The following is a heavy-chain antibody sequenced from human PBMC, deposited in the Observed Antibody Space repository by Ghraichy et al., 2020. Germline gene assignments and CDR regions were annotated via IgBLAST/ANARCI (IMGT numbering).Heavy chain of an antibody. J-gene: IGHJ6*02. D-gene: IGHD3-9*01. CDR2: ISGFNGQT. Sequence: ASVKVSCKASGYTFTNYGITWVRQAPGEGLEWMGWISGFNGQTNYAQKVQGRLTMSTDTSTSTAYMDLRSLRSDDTAVYYCARDAPAYFEAIAYYHFPLDVWGQGTTVTVSS. V-gene: IGHV1-18*04. CDR1: GYTFTNYG. CDR3: ARDAPAYFEAIAYYHFPLDV.